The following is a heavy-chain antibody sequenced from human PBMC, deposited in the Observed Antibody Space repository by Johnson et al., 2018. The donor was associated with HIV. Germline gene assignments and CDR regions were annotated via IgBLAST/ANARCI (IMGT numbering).Heavy chain of an antibody. CDR3: TTVGGHDAFDI. D-gene: IGHD2-15*01. J-gene: IGHJ3*02. V-gene: IGHV3-15*01. CDR1: GFTVSSNY. CDR2: IKSKTDGGTT. Sequence: EQLVESGGGLIQPGGSLRLSCAASGFTVSSNYMSWVRQAPGKGLEWVGRIKSKTDGGTTDYAAPVKGRFTISRDDSKNTLYLQMNSLKTEDTAVYYCTTVGGHDAFDIWGQGTMVTVSP.